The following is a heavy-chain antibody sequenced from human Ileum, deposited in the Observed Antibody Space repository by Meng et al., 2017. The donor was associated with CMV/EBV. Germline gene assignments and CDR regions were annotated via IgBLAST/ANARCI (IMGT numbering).Heavy chain of an antibody. CDR2: VHNNGGT. J-gene: IGHJ4*02. Sequence: HLPLQEAGPGLVKPSETLALIGTVSGASLNNENDYWAWIRQSPGKGLEWIGSVHNNGGTYHNPSLRSRVTISVDTSKHQFSLRMNSVTAADTAIYYCAKDLPRGPSDYWSQGTLVTVSS. CDR1: GASLNNENDY. CDR3: AKDLPRGPSDY. V-gene: IGHV4-39*07. D-gene: IGHD3-10*01.